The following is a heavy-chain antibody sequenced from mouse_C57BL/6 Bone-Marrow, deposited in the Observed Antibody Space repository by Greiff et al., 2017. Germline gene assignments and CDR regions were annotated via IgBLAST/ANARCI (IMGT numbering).Heavy chain of an antibody. V-gene: IGHV1-82*01. Sequence: QVQLQQSGPELVKPGASVKISCKASGYAFSSSWMNWVKQRPGKGLEWIGRIYPGDGDTNYNGKFKGKATLTADKSSSTAYMQLSSLTSEDSAVYFCAPYGYDVRFAYWGQGTLVTVSA. CDR3: APYGYDVRFAY. CDR2: IYPGDGDT. D-gene: IGHD2-2*01. J-gene: IGHJ3*01. CDR1: GYAFSSSW.